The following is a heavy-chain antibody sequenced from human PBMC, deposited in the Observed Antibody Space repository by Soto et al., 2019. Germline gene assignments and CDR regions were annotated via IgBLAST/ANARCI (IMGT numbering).Heavy chain of an antibody. CDR3: ARGQGIVVVPAACSWFDP. J-gene: IGHJ5*02. D-gene: IGHD2-2*01. CDR2: INHSGST. Sequence: SSETLSLTCAVYGGSFSGYYWSWIRQPPGKGMEWVGEINHSGSTNYNPSLKSRVTISVDTSKNQFSLKLSSVTAADTAVYYCARGQGIVVVPAACSWFDPWGQGTLVTVSS. V-gene: IGHV4-34*01. CDR1: GGSFSGYY.